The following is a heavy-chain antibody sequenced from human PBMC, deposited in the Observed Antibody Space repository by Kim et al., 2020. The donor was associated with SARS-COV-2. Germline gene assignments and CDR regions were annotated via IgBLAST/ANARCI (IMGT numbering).Heavy chain of an antibody. J-gene: IGHJ3*02. V-gene: IGHV1-58*01. D-gene: IGHD3-16*02. CDR2: T. CDR3: AARGRYDAFDI. Sequence: TTSAQKFQERVPITRDMSTSTAYMELSSLRSEDTAVYYCAARGRYDAFDIWGQGTMVTVSS.